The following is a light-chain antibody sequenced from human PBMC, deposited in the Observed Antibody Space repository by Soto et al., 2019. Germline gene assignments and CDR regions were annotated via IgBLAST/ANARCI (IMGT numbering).Light chain of an antibody. CDR3: QQANSVPPT. J-gene: IGKJ1*01. V-gene: IGKV1-12*01. Sequence: DIQMTQSPTSVSASVGDRGTITCRASQAIGTWLAWYQQKPGKAPKLLIFGASSLQSGVPSRFSGNRSGTDFTLTVSGLQPEDSATYVCQQANSVPPTFGQGTKVEI. CDR2: GAS. CDR1: QAIGTW.